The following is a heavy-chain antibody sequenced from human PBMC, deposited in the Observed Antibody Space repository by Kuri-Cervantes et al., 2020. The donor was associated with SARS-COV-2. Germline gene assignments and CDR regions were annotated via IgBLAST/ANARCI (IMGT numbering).Heavy chain of an antibody. CDR3: ARASTTIYGVHIALFSSNAFGI. CDR1: GGSFSGFY. Sequence: SETLSLTCAVYGGSFSGFYWSWIRQPPGKGLEWIGEINHSGSANYNPSLKSRVTISVDMSKNQFSLKLSPVTAADTGVYYCARASTTIYGVHIALFSSNAFGIWGQGTMVTVSS. CDR2: INHSGSA. J-gene: IGHJ3*02. V-gene: IGHV4-34*01. D-gene: IGHD3-3*01.